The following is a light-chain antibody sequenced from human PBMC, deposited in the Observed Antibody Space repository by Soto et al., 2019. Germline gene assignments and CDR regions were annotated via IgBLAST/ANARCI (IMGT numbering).Light chain of an antibody. CDR2: AAS. Sequence: VIWMTQSPSLLSASTGDRVTISCRISQGISTYLAWYQQKPGKAPELLIYAASTLQSGVPSRFSGSGSGTDFTLTISCLQAEDFATYYCQQYYSFPRSFGPGTKVQI. J-gene: IGKJ3*01. CDR3: QQYYSFPRS. V-gene: IGKV1D-8*01. CDR1: QGISTY.